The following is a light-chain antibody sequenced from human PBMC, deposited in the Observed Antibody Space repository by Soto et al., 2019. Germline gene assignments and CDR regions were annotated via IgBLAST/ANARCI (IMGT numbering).Light chain of an antibody. CDR2: AAS. CDR3: LQDYNYPLT. CDR1: QGIRND. Sequence: AIQMTQSPSSLSASVGDRVTITCRASQGIRNDLGWYQQKPGKAPQLLISAASILQSGVPSRFSGSGSGTDFTLTISSLQPEDFATYYCLQDYNYPLTFGQGTKVEIK. V-gene: IGKV1-6*01. J-gene: IGKJ1*01.